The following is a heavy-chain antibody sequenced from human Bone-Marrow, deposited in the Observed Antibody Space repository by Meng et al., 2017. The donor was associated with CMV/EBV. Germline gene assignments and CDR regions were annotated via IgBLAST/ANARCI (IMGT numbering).Heavy chain of an antibody. J-gene: IGHJ6*02. CDR1: GGSISSSSYY. Sequence: ESLKISCTVSGGSISSSSYYWGWIRQPPGKGLEWIGSIYYSGSTYYNPSLKSRVTISVDTSKNQFSLKLSSVTAADTAVYYCARRAPFHSSSSLNYYYGMDVWGQGTTVTVSS. CDR2: IYYSGST. D-gene: IGHD6-6*01. V-gene: IGHV4-39*01. CDR3: ARRAPFHSSSSLNYYYGMDV.